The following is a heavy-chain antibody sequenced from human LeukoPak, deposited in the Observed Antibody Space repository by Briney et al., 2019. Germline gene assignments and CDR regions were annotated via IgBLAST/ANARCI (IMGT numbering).Heavy chain of an antibody. CDR3: ARGVNSGYFDY. J-gene: IGHJ4*02. Sequence: PSETLSLTCTVSGGSISSYYWTWIRQPPGKGLEWIGYIYYSGSTNYNPSPKSRVTISVDTSKNQFSLKLTSVTAADTAVCYCARGVNSGYFDYCGQGTLVTVSS. CDR2: IYYSGST. D-gene: IGHD1-26*01. CDR1: GGSISSYY. V-gene: IGHV4-59*01.